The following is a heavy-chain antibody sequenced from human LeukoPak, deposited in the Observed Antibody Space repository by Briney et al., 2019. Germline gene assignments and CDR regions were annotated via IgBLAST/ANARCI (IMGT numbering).Heavy chain of an antibody. J-gene: IGHJ6*03. D-gene: IGHD3-10*01. CDR3: ARDVEYYYGSGSYYGGPYYYYYMDV. V-gene: IGHV6-1*01. CDR2: TYYRSKWYN. CDR1: GDSVSSNSAA. Sequence: SQTLSLTCAISGDSVSSNSAAWNWIRQSPSRGLEWLGRTYYRSKWYNDYAVSVKSRITINPDTSKNQFSLQLNSVTPEDTAVYYCARDVEYYYGSGSYYGGPYYYYYMDVWGKGTTVTISS.